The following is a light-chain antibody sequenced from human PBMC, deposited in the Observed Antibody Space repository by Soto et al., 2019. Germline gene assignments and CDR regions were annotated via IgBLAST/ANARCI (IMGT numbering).Light chain of an antibody. V-gene: IGKV3-11*01. CDR2: DAS. CDR1: QSVSSY. J-gene: IGKJ5*01. CDR3: QQRSNWPSIT. Sequence: EIVLTQSPATLSLSPGERATLSCRASQSVSSYLAWYQQKPGQAPRLLIYDASNRATGIPARFSGSGSGTNFTLTISSPEHEDFAVYYCQQRSNWPSITFGQGTRLEIK.